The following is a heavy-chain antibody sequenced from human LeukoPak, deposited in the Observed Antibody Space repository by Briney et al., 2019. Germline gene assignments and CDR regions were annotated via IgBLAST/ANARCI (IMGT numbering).Heavy chain of an antibody. Sequence: ASVKVSCKASEYTFTGYYMHWVRQAPGQGLEWMGWISAYNGNTNYAQKLQGRVTMTTDTSTSTAYMELRSLRSDDTAVYYCARDDDYYDSSGPYFDYWGQGTLVTVSS. V-gene: IGHV1-18*04. CDR2: ISAYNGNT. J-gene: IGHJ4*02. CDR1: EYTFTGYY. D-gene: IGHD3-22*01. CDR3: ARDDDYYDSSGPYFDY.